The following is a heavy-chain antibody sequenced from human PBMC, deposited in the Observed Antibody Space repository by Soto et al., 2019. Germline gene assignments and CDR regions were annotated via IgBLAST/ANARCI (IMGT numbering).Heavy chain of an antibody. CDR3: ARGVYCAYGQDF. V-gene: IGHV3-74*01. CDR1: GFTFSNYW. J-gene: IGHJ4*02. Sequence: EVQLVESGENLVQPGGSLRLSCAASGFTFSNYWIHWVRQAPGKGLVWVSRIKGDEITTNYADSVKGRFTISRDNAKKTVFLQMHSLRAEDTALYYCARGVYCAYGQDFWGQGILVTVCS. D-gene: IGHD5-12*01. CDR2: IKGDEITT.